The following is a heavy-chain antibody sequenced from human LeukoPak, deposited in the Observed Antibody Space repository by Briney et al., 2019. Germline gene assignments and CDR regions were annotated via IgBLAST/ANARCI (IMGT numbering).Heavy chain of an antibody. CDR3: ADFWSAVGDY. V-gene: IGHV3-23*01. D-gene: IGHD3-3*01. J-gene: IGHJ4*02. Sequence: GGSLRLSCAASGFTFSSYAMSWVRQAPGKGLEGVSAISGSGGSTYYADSVKGRFTIPRDNSKNTLYLQMNSLRAEDTAVYYCADFWSAVGDYWGQGTLVTVSS. CDR2: ISGSGGST. CDR1: GFTFSSYA.